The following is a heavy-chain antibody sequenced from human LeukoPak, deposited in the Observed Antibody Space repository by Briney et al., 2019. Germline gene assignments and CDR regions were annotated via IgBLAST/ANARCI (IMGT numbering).Heavy chain of an antibody. CDR3: ARDKGSRATQFDY. Sequence: NPGGSLRLSCAASGFTFSDYYMSWIRQAPGKGLEWVSYISSSGGTIYYTDSVKGRFTISRDNAKNSLYLQMNSLRAKDTAVYYCARDKGSRATQFDYWGQGTLVTVSS. V-gene: IGHV3-11*01. CDR1: GFTFSDYY. CDR2: ISSSGGTI. D-gene: IGHD1-26*01. J-gene: IGHJ4*02.